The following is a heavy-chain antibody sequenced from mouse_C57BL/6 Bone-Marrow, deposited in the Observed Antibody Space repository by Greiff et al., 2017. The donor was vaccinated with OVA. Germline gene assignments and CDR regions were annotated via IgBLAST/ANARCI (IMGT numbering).Heavy chain of an antibody. V-gene: IGHV1-82*01. J-gene: IGHJ2*01. CDR1: GYAFSSSW. CDR2: IYPGDGDT. CDR3: ARGGYYYGRDYFDY. D-gene: IGHD1-1*01. Sequence: VQLQQSGPELVKPGASVKISCKASGYAFSSSWMNWVKQRPGQGLEWIGRIYPGDGDTNYNGKFKGKATLTADKSSSTAYMQLSSLTSEDSAVYFCARGGYYYGRDYFDYWGQGTTLTVSS.